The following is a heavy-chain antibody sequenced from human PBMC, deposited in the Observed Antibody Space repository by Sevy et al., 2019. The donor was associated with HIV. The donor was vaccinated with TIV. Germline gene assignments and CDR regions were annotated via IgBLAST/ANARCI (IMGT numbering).Heavy chain of an antibody. CDR2: IKSKTDGGTT. D-gene: IGHD3-3*01. V-gene: IGHV3-15*01. CDR1: GFTFSNAW. CDR3: TTDRLESSGITIFGVVPFDY. J-gene: IGHJ4*02. Sequence: GGSLRLSCAASGFTFSNAWMSWVRQAPGKGLEWVGRIKSKTDGGTTDYAAPLKGRFTISRDDSKNTLYLQMNSLKTEDTAVYYCTTDRLESSGITIFGVVPFDYWGQGTLVTVSS.